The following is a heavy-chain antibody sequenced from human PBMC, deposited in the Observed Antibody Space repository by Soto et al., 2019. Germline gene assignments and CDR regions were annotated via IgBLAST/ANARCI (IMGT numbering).Heavy chain of an antibody. CDR1: GYTFTSYY. V-gene: IGHV1-46*01. D-gene: IGHD3-10*01. CDR2: INPSGGST. CDR3: ARDQRNYYGSGSYLDY. J-gene: IGHJ4*02. Sequence: ASVKVSCKASGYTFTSYYMHWVRQAPGQGLEWMGIINPSGGSTSYAQKFQGRVTMTRDTSTSTVYMELSSLRAEDTAVYYCARDQRNYYGSGSYLDYWGQGILVTVSS.